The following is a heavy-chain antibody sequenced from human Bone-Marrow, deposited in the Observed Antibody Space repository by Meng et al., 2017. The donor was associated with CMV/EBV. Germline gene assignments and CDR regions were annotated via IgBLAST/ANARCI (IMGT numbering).Heavy chain of an antibody. J-gene: IGHJ4*02. Sequence: ASVKVSCKASGYTFTSYYMHWVRQAPGQGLEWMGIINPSGDSTSYAQKFQGRVTMTRDTSTSTVYMELSSLRSEDTAVYYCASDYCSSTSCYRISHWGQGTLVTVSS. CDR2: INPSGDST. CDR1: GYTFTSYY. D-gene: IGHD2-2*02. CDR3: ASDYCSSTSCYRISH. V-gene: IGHV1-46*01.